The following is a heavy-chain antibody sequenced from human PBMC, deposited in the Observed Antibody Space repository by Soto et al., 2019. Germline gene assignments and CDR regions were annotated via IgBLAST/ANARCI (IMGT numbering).Heavy chain of an antibody. V-gene: IGHV3-33*08. J-gene: IGHJ6*02. CDR2: IWYDGSNK. CDR3: ARDPLSHENWGGYYYYYGMDV. D-gene: IGHD7-27*01. CDR1: GFTFSSYG. Sequence: GVSLILSCAASGFTFSSYGMHWVRQAPGKGLEWVAVIWYDGSNKYYADSVKGRFTISRDNSKNTLYLQMNSLRAEDTAVYYCARDPLSHENWGGYYYYYGMDVWGQGTTVTVSS.